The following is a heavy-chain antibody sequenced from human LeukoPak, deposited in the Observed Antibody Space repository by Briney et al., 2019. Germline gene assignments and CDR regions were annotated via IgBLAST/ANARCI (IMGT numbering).Heavy chain of an antibody. CDR1: GGSINSYY. D-gene: IGHD5-24*01. V-gene: IGHV4-4*08. J-gene: IGHJ4*02. CDR3: ARDSRRDGYNLDY. Sequence: SETLSLTCTVSGGSINSYYWTWIRQPPGKGLEWIGNIYNSGNTNYNPSLKSRVTISRDTSKNEFSLKLSSVTAADTAVYYCARDSRRDGYNLDYWGRGTLVTVSS. CDR2: IYNSGNT.